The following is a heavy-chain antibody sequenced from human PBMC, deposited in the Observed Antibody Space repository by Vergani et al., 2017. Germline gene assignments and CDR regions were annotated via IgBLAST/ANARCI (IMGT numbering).Heavy chain of an antibody. CDR2: ISGSGGST. CDR3: AKVGRRDYYDSPFDY. Sequence: EVQLVETGGGLIQPGGSLRLSCAASGFTVSSNYMSWVRQAPGKGLEWVSAISGSGGSTYYADSVKGRFTISRDNSKNTLYLQMNSLRAEDTAVYYCAKVGRRDYYDSPFDYWGQGTLVTVSS. V-gene: IGHV3-23*04. J-gene: IGHJ4*02. CDR1: GFTVSSNY. D-gene: IGHD3-22*01.